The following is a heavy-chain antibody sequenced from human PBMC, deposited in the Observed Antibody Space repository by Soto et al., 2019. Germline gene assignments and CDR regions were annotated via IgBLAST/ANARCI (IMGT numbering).Heavy chain of an antibody. CDR3: AKDLIAGNGVWEAFDM. D-gene: IGHD2-8*01. Sequence: PGGFLRHSCRVSRFSISAYAMNWVRKAPGKGLQWVSGLVGSGADKNYADSVRGRFTVSRDNSKNTLYLQMNSLRDEDTAVYYCAKDLIAGNGVWEAFDMWGRGTKVTVSS. V-gene: IGHV3-23*01. J-gene: IGHJ3*02. CDR1: RFSISAYA. CDR2: LVGSGADK.